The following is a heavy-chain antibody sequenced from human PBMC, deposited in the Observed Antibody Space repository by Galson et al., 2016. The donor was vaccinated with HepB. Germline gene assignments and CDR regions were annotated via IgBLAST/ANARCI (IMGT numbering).Heavy chain of an antibody. J-gene: IGHJ4*02. CDR2: ISSSNSM. CDR3: VKGAGTIDY. D-gene: IGHD6-19*01. Sequence: SLRLSCAASGFIFNSYSMNWVRQAPGKGLEWISYISSSNSMCYADSVKGRFTISRDNAKNSLYLQMNSLRDEDTAVYYCVKGAGTIDYWGQGTLVTVSS. V-gene: IGHV3-48*02. CDR1: GFIFNSYS.